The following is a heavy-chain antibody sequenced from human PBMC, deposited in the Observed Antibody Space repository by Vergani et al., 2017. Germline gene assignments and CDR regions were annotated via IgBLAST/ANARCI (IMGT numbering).Heavy chain of an antibody. Sequence: EVQLLESGGDLVQPGGSLRLSCAASGFTFIMHAMSWVRQAPGKGLEWVSTLSASDRRTHYADSVKGRFTISRDNSKNTLYLQMNSLKAEDTAVYYCARAGYSYGYDFDYWGQGTLVTVSS. CDR3: ARAGYSYGYDFDY. J-gene: IGHJ4*02. CDR1: GFTFIMHA. V-gene: IGHV3-23*01. D-gene: IGHD5-18*01. CDR2: LSASDRRT.